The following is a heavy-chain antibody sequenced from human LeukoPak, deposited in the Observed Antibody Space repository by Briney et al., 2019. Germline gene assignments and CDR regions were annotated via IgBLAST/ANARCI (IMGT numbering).Heavy chain of an antibody. Sequence: PGGSLRLSCAVSGFTFGHYGMHWFRQAPGKGLEWVAVIWHDGATIHYSDSVKGRFTISRDNSKNTLSLQMNSLRAEDTAVYYCATGAGYAEYWGQGTLVTVSS. J-gene: IGHJ4*02. CDR2: IWHDGATI. CDR3: ATGAGYAEY. CDR1: GFTFGHYG. V-gene: IGHV3-33*01. D-gene: IGHD3-9*01.